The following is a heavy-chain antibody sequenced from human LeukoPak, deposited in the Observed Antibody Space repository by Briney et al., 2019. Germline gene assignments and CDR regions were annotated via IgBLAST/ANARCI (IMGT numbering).Heavy chain of an antibody. Sequence: SETLSLTCTVSGGSISSYYWSWIRQPPGKGLEWIGYIYYSGSTNYNPSLKSRVTISVDTSKNQFSLQLNSVTPEDTAVYYCAREGQWLVIGNWFDPWGQGTLVTVSS. V-gene: IGHV4-59*12. D-gene: IGHD6-19*01. CDR2: IYYSGST. J-gene: IGHJ5*02. CDR3: AREGQWLVIGNWFDP. CDR1: GGSISSYY.